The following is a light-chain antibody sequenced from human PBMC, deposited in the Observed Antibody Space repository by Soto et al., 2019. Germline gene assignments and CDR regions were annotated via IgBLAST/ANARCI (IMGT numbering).Light chain of an antibody. Sequence: QTVVTQEPSFSVSPGRTVTLTCGLSSGSVSTSYYPSWYQQTPGQAPRTLIYSTNTRSSGVPDRFSGSILGNKAALAITGVQADDESDYSCVLYMGSGIWVFGGGTKLTVL. CDR2: STN. CDR3: VLYMGSGIWV. V-gene: IGLV8-61*01. CDR1: SGSVSTSYY. J-gene: IGLJ3*02.